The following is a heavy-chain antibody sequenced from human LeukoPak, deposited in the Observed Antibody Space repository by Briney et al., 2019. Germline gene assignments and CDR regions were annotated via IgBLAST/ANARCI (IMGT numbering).Heavy chain of an antibody. CDR2: INPKSGGT. CDR3: ARGPTYTN. D-gene: IGHD2-2*02. Sequence: ASVKVSCKASGYTSTDYYMHWVRQAPGQGLEWMGWINPKSGGTDYEQKFQGRVTMTRDTSISTAYMELSRLTSDDTAVYYCARGPTYTNWGQGTLVTVSS. V-gene: IGHV1-2*02. CDR1: GYTSTDYY. J-gene: IGHJ1*01.